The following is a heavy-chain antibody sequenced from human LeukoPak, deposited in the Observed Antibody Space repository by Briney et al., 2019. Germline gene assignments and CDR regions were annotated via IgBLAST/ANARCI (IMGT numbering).Heavy chain of an antibody. CDR2: ISTYSGNS. J-gene: IGHJ4*02. D-gene: IGHD3-10*02. CDR1: GYTFSSYV. V-gene: IGHV1-18*01. Sequence: GASVKVSCKASGYTFSSYVLTWVRQAPGQGLEWMGRISTYSGNSNYAQKFQDRVTMTTDTSTSTAYMDLRNLSSDDTAVYYCARTMTTLTTHGELDFWGQGTLITVSS. CDR3: ARTMTTLTTHGELDF.